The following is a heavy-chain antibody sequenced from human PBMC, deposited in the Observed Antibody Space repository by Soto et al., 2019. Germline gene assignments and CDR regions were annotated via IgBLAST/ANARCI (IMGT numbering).Heavy chain of an antibody. CDR1: RYTFTSHG. CDR2: ISTFNGKT. V-gene: IGHV1-18*01. CDR3: AILLTEGATFREDAFDL. J-gene: IGHJ3*01. Sequence: QIQLVQSGGDVKTPGASVQVSCKTSRYTFTSHGIAWVSQAPGQGLEWMGWISTFNGKTDYAQKFQGRVTMTADTITSTVHMDLRSLRSDDTAVYYCAILLTEGATFREDAFDLWGPGTKVSVSS. D-gene: IGHD3-9*01.